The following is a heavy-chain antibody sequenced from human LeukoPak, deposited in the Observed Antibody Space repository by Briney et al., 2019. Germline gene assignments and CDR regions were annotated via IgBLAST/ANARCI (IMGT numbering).Heavy chain of an antibody. J-gene: IGHJ4*02. CDR3: ARDLGYCTNGACHTRFDY. V-gene: IGHV3-7*03. Sequence: GGSLRLSCAASGFTFSSYSMNWVRQTPGKGLEWVASIKEDGSERQYVDSVKGRFSISRDNTKGSLFLQLNSLRAEDTAVYYCARDLGYCTNGACHTRFDYWGQGTLVTVSS. D-gene: IGHD2-8*01. CDR2: IKEDGSER. CDR1: GFTFSSYS.